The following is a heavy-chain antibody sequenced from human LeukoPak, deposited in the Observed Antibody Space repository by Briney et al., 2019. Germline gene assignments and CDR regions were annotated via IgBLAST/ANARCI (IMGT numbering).Heavy chain of an antibody. V-gene: IGHV1-69*06. Sequence: SVKVSCKASGDTFSSYAISWVRQAPGQGLEWMGGIIPIFGTANYAQKFQGRVTITADKSTSTAYMELSSLRSEDMAVYYCARGVYYYGSGSYWENYYYYYMDVWGKGTTVPSP. CDR1: GDTFSSYA. CDR3: ARGVYYYGSGSYWENYYYYYMDV. J-gene: IGHJ6*03. D-gene: IGHD3-10*01. CDR2: IIPIFGTA.